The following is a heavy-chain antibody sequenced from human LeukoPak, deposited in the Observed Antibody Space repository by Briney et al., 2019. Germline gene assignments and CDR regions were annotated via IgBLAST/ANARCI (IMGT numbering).Heavy chain of an antibody. D-gene: IGHD3-9*01. CDR1: GFTFSSYG. Sequence: PGRSLRLSCAASGFTFSSYGMHWVRQAPGKGLEWVSLISYDGNNEYYADSVQGRFTISRDNSKNTLYLQMNSLRAEDTAVYYCARAIRYFDWLLPDDAFDIWGQGTMVTVSS. CDR3: ARAIRYFDWLLPDDAFDI. V-gene: IGHV3-30*03. CDR2: ISYDGNNE. J-gene: IGHJ3*02.